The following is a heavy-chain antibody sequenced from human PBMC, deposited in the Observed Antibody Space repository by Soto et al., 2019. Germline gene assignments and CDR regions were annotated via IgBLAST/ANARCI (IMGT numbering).Heavy chain of an antibody. CDR1: GASITAFY. Sequence: PSETLSLTCNVSGASITAFYWSWIRQTPGKGLEWIGYKFYTGSTNYNPSLKSRVTILLDTSKNSFSLTLSSVTAADTAVYYCARDPELHGLDHWGQGTLVTVSS. CDR3: ARDPELHGLDH. CDR2: KFYTGST. J-gene: IGHJ4*02. D-gene: IGHD2-21*01. V-gene: IGHV4-59*01.